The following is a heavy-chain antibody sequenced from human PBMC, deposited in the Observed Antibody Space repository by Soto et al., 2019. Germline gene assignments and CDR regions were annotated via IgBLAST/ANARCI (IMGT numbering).Heavy chain of an antibody. V-gene: IGHV3-74*01. J-gene: IGHJ4*02. CDR2: INRDGSNT. Sequence: PGGSLRLSCAAPGFTFSSYWMHWVRQAPGKGLVWVSRINRDGSNTTYADSVKGRFTISRDNAKNTLYLEMNSLRVEDTAVYYCKRDMGGGGGYWGPGTLVTVSS. CDR3: KRDMGGGGGY. D-gene: IGHD3-16*01. CDR1: GFTFSSYW.